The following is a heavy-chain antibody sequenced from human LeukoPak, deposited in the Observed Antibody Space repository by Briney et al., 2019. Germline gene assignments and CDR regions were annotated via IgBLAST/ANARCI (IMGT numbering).Heavy chain of an antibody. CDR3: ARGLRSKIFDY. V-gene: IGHV4-31*02. Sequence: PSLTLSLTCTVSGGSISSGGYYWSWIRQHPGNGLEWIGYIYYSGSTYYNPSLKSRVTISVDTSKNQFSLKPSSVTAADTAVYYCARGLRSKIFDYWGQGTLVTVSS. D-gene: IGHD2-15*01. J-gene: IGHJ4*02. CDR2: IYYSGST. CDR1: GGSISSGGYY.